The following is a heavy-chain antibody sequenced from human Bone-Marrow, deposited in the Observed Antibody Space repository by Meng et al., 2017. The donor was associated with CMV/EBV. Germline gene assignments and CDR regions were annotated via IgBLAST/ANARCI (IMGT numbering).Heavy chain of an antibody. V-gene: IGHV3-48*03. Sequence: GESLKISCAASGFTFSSYEMNWVRQAPGKGLEWVSYISRSGSTIYYADSVKGRFTISRDNAKNSLYLQMTSLRAEDTAVYYCARENQNRTYYDFWSGYFCEGSYYGMDVWGQGTTVTVSS. CDR3: ARENQNRTYYDFWSGYFCEGSYYGMDV. D-gene: IGHD3-3*01. CDR1: GFTFSSYE. J-gene: IGHJ6*02. CDR2: ISRSGSTI.